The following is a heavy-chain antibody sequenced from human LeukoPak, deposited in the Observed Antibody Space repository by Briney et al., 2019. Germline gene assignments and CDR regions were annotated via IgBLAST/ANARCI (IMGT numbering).Heavy chain of an antibody. CDR3: ARGLPGYSYGYEIYSGLEGAFDI. J-gene: IGHJ3*02. D-gene: IGHD5-18*01. V-gene: IGHV1-69*06. Sequence: SVKVSCKASGGTFSSYAISWVRQAPGQGLEWMGGIIPIVGTANYAQKFQGRVTITADKSTSTAYMELSSLRSEDTAVYYCARGLPGYSYGYEIYSGLEGAFDIWGQGTMVTVSS. CDR1: GGTFSSYA. CDR2: IIPIVGTA.